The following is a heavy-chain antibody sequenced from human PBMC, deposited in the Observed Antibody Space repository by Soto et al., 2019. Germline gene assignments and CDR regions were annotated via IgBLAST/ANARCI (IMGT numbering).Heavy chain of an antibody. CDR3: ATPGIGTGRYSFHD. D-gene: IGHD1-1*01. CDR2: ISASGGST. V-gene: IGHV3-23*01. Sequence: EVQLLDSGGGLVQPGWSLRLSCVASGFTSSSCAMRWVRQAPGKGLEWVSGISASGGSTYYADSVKGRFTISRDNYNSTPSLQMNSLRAEDTDVYYYATPGIGTGRYSFHDWGQGTLVTVSS. J-gene: IGHJ4*02. CDR1: GFTSSSCA.